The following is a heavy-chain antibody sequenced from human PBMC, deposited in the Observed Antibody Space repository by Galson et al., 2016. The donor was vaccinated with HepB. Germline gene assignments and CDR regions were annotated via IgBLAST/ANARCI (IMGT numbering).Heavy chain of an antibody. J-gene: IGHJ4*02. CDR2: IIPIFGTP. CDR3: ARGGRRSGYDQPFEF. V-gene: IGHV1-69*13. Sequence: SLKVSCKASGGTFSTYAISWVRQAPGQGLEWMGWIIPIFGTPNYAHKFQGRVTISADEFTSTVYMELRSLRSEDTSFYYCARGGRRSGYDQPFEFWGQGTLVTVSS. CDR1: GGTFSTYA. D-gene: IGHD5-12*01.